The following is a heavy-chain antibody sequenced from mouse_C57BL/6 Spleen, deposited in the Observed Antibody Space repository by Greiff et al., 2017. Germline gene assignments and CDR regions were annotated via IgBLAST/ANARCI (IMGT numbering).Heavy chain of an antibody. D-gene: IGHD1-1*01. CDR2: INYDGSST. Sequence: EVKVVESEGGLVQPGSSMKLSCTASGFTFSDYYMAWVRQVPEKGLEWVANINYDGSSTYYLDSLKSRFIISRENAKNILYLQMSSLKSEDTATYYCAREGHYYGSSYAMDYWGQGTSVTVSS. J-gene: IGHJ4*01. CDR1: GFTFSDYY. CDR3: AREGHYYGSSYAMDY. V-gene: IGHV5-16*01.